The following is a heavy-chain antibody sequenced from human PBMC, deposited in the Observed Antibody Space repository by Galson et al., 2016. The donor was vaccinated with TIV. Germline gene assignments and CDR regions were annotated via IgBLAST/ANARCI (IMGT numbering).Heavy chain of an antibody. CDR2: ISCNSGYL. CDR1: GFRFGDFA. V-gene: IGHV3-9*01. CDR3: TKTRVCSYGSPQDYYYGMDV. J-gene: IGHJ6*02. Sequence: SLRLSCAASGFRFGDFAMHWVRQVPGKGLEWVSGISCNSGYLGYADSVEGRFIIFRDNAKNYVYFQINSLRSDDTAFYYCTKTRVCSYGSPQDYYYGMDVWGQGTTVTVPS. D-gene: IGHD2-8*01.